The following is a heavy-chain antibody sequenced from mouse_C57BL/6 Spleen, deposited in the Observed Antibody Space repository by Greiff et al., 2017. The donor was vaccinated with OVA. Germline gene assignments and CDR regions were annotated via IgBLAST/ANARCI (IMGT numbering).Heavy chain of an antibody. CDR3: ARASYYGSSYDV. J-gene: IGHJ1*03. V-gene: IGHV1-61*01. CDR2: IYPSDSET. D-gene: IGHD1-1*01. Sequence: QVQLQQPGAELVRPGSSVKLSCKASGYTFTSYWMDWVKQRPGQGLEWIGNIYPSDSETHYNQKFKDKATLTVDKSSSTAYMQLSSLTSEDSAVDYCARASYYGSSYDVWGTGTTVTVSS. CDR1: GYTFTSYW.